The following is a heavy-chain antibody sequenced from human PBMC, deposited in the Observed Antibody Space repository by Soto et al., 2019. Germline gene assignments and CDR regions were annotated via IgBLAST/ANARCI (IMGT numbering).Heavy chain of an antibody. J-gene: IGHJ5*01. Sequence: DVQLVESGGGLVQPGGSLRLSCAASGFTFSSHWMSWVRQAPGKGLEWVANIKQDGSAKYYVDSVKGRFTISRDNAKNSLSLQMNSLRAEGTAVYYCTRERLDSWGQGTLVTVSS. CDR1: GFTFSSHW. CDR3: TRERLDS. V-gene: IGHV3-7*01. CDR2: IKQDGSAK.